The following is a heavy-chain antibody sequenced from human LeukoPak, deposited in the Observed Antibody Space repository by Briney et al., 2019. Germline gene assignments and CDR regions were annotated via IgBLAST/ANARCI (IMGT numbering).Heavy chain of an antibody. CDR2: LGRTGEYK. D-gene: IGHD2-8*01. Sequence: GGSMRLSCAASGFIFSGYSMSWVRQAPGKGREWVAGLGRTGEYKYYADSVKGRFTIPRENPKDTVSLQMNSLRAEDSAIYYCVKDRPCDTCMPMDAWGQGTTVTVSS. V-gene: IGHV3-23*01. J-gene: IGHJ6*02. CDR3: VKDRPCDTCMPMDA. CDR1: GFIFSGYS.